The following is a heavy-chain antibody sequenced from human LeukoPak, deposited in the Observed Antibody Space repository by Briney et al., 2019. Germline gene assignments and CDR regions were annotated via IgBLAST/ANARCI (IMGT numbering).Heavy chain of an antibody. CDR1: GDSISSYY. CDR2: IYYSGST. D-gene: IGHD3-3*01. CDR3: ARTRDHYDFWRLDAFDI. J-gene: IGHJ3*02. Sequence: SETLSLTCTVSGDSISSYYWSWIRQPPGKGLEWIGYIYYSGSTNYNPSLKSRVTISVDTSKNQFSLKLSSVTAADTAVYYCARTRDHYDFWRLDAFDIWGQGTMVTVSS. V-gene: IGHV4-59*01.